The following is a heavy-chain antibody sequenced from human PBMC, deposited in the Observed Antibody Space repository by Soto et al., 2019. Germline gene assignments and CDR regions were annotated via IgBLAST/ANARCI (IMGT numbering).Heavy chain of an antibody. Sequence: ASVKVCCEASGGTFSSYAISWVRRAPGRGLEWMGGIIPIFGTANYAQKFQGRVTITADESTSTAYMELSSQRSEDTAVYYCARGPITMIGGPSYYFDYWGQGTLVTVSS. D-gene: IGHD3-22*01. CDR1: GGTFSSYA. CDR3: ARGPITMIGGPSYYFDY. V-gene: IGHV1-69*13. CDR2: IIPIFGTA. J-gene: IGHJ4*02.